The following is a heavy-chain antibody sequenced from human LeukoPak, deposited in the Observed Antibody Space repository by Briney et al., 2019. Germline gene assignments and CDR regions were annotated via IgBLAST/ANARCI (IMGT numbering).Heavy chain of an antibody. Sequence: ASMKVSCKASGYTFTGYYMHWVRQAPGQGLEWLGWINPNSGGTNSAQKFQGRVTLTRDTSISTAYMELSRLRSDDTAVYCCARQRTPNYYDNRPDAFDIWGQGTMLTVS. CDR3: ARQRTPNYYDNRPDAFDI. D-gene: IGHD3-22*01. J-gene: IGHJ3*02. V-gene: IGHV1-2*02. CDR1: GYTFTGYY. CDR2: INPNSGGT.